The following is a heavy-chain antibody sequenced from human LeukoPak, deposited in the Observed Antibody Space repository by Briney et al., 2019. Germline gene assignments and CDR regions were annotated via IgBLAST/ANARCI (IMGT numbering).Heavy chain of an antibody. J-gene: IGHJ5*02. CDR3: ARVRIVGATDWFDP. Sequence: SETLSLTCTVSGGSISNYYWSWIRQPPGKGLEWIGYIYYSGNTNYNPSLKSRVTISVDTSKNQFSLKLNSVTAADTAVYYCARVRIVGATDWFDPWGQGTLVTVSS. V-gene: IGHV4-59*01. D-gene: IGHD1-26*01. CDR2: IYYSGNT. CDR1: GGSISNYY.